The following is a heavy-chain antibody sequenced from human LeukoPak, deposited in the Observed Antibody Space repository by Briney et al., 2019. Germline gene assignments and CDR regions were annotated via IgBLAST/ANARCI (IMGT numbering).Heavy chain of an antibody. Sequence: PSETLSLTCAVSGYSISSGYYWGWIRQPPGKGLEWIGSIYHSGSTYYNPSLKSRVTISVDTSKNQFSLKLSSVTAADTAVYYCARVHSYGYYYYYGMDVWGKGTTVTVP. CDR2: IYHSGST. CDR1: GYSISSGYY. J-gene: IGHJ6*04. CDR3: ARVHSYGYYYYYGMDV. V-gene: IGHV4-38-2*01. D-gene: IGHD5-18*01.